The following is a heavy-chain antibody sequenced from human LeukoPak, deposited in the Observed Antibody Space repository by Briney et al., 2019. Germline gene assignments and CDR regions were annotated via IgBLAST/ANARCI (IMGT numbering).Heavy chain of an antibody. J-gene: IGHJ6*03. CDR2: FNPNNGGT. CDR3: ARVDLHHYQYMDL. V-gene: IGHV1-2*02. CDR1: GYTFTSYG. Sequence: GASVKVSCKASGYTFTSYGISWVRRAPGQGLEWMGWFNPNNGGTNYAQKFDGRVTLTSDTSISTAFMELSRLRSDDTAVYYCARVDLHHYQYMDLWGEGTTVTVSS. D-gene: IGHD2-15*01.